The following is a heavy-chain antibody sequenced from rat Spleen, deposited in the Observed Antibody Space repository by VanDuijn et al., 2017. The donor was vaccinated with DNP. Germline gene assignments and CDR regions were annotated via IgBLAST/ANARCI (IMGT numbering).Heavy chain of an antibody. Sequence: EVQFQESGPGLVKSSQSLSLTCSVTGYSITSNYWAWIRKFPGNEMEWFRHISYSGSTSSNPSLKSRISITRDTSKNQFFLQLNSVTTEDTATYYCARHRTIMPYYYAMDAWGQGASVTVSS. CDR2: ISYSGST. V-gene: IGHV3-1*01. CDR3: ARHRTIMPYYYAMDA. J-gene: IGHJ4*01. CDR1: GYSITSNY. D-gene: IGHD1-12*01.